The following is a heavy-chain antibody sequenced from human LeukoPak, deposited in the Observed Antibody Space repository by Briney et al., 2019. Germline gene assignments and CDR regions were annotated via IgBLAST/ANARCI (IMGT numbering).Heavy chain of an antibody. J-gene: IGHJ4*02. CDR3: ARGSPPGGSSWYVTYYFDY. CDR1: GGSFSGYY. D-gene: IGHD6-13*01. V-gene: IGHV4-34*01. CDR2: INHSGST. Sequence: KPSETLSLTCAVYGGSFSGYYWSWIRQPPGKGLEWIGEINHSGSTNYNPSLKSRVTISVDTSKNQFSLKLSSVTAADTAVYYCARGSPPGGSSWYVTYYFDYWGQGTLVTVSS.